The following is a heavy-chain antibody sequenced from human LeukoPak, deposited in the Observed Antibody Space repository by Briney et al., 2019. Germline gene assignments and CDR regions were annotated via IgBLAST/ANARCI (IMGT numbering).Heavy chain of an antibody. V-gene: IGHV3-33*01. CDR1: GFTFSSYG. D-gene: IGHD3-16*01. CDR3: ARGHVGGGDYFDY. Sequence: GGSLRLSCAASGFTFSSYGMHWVRQAPGKGLEWVAVIWYDGSNKYYADSVKGRFTISRDNSKNTLYLQMNSLRAEDTAVYYCARGHVGGGDYFDYWGQGTLVTISS. J-gene: IGHJ4*02. CDR2: IWYDGSNK.